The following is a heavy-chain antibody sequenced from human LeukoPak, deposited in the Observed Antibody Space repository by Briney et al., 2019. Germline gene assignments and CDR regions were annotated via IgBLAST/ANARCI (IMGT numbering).Heavy chain of an antibody. Sequence: GGSLRLSCAVSGFTFSNYEMNWVRQAPGKGLEWVSYISSSSSTIYYADSVKGRFTISRDNAKNSLYLQMNSLRDEDTAVYYCARYGDDGSGSPNFDYWGQGTLVTVSS. CDR2: ISSSSSTI. CDR1: GFTFSNYE. D-gene: IGHD3-10*01. CDR3: ARYGDDGSGSPNFDY. V-gene: IGHV3-48*02. J-gene: IGHJ4*02.